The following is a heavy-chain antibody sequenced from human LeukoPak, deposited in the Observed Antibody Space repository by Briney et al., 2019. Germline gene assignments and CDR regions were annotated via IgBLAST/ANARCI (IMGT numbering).Heavy chain of an antibody. CDR3: ASLVVVPAAIYMDV. D-gene: IGHD2-2*01. CDR2: IYYSGST. V-gene: IGHV4-59*01. Sequence: SETLSLTCTVSGGSTSSYYWSWIRQPPGKGLEWIGYIYYSGSTNYNPSLKSRVTISVDTSKNQFSLKLSSVTAADTAVYYCASLVVVPAAIYMDVWGKGTTVTVSS. CDR1: GGSTSSYY. J-gene: IGHJ6*03.